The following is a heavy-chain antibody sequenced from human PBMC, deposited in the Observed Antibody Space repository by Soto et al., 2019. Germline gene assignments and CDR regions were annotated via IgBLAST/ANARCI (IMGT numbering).Heavy chain of an antibody. CDR3: AKRDTSGWYYFDY. CDR1: GFTFSSYG. CDR2: ISYDGSNK. J-gene: IGHJ4*02. V-gene: IGHV3-30*18. D-gene: IGHD6-19*01. Sequence: QVQLVESGGGVVQPGRSLRLSCAASGFTFSSYGMHWVRQAPGKGLEWVAVISYDGSNKYYADSVKGRFTISRDNSKNTLYLQMNSLRAEDTAVYYFAKRDTSGWYYFDYWGQGTLVTVSS.